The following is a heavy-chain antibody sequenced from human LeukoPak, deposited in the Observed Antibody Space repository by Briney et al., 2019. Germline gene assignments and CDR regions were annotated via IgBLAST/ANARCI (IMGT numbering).Heavy chain of an antibody. J-gene: IGHJ4*02. CDR3: ARHGVVTNEYYFDY. CDR1: GGSVSSGSYY. V-gene: IGHV4-39*01. Sequence: PSETLSLTCTVSGGSVSSGSYYWGWIRQPPGRGLEWIGSIYYSGSTYYNPSLKSRVTISVDTSKNQFSLKLSSVTAADTAVYYCARHGVVTNEYYFDYWGQGTLVTVSS. CDR2: IYYSGST. D-gene: IGHD3-3*01.